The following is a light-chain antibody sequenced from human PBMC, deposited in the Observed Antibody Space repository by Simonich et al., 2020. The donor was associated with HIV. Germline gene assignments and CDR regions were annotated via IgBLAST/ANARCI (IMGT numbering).Light chain of an antibody. CDR2: GAS. CDR3: QQYGSPPYT. CDR1: QSVASN. Sequence: EILMTQSPATLSVSPGERATLSCRTSQSVASNLAWYQQKPGQAPRLLIYGASSRATGIPDRFSGSGSGTDFTLTISRLEPEDFAVYYCQQYGSPPYTFGQGTKLEIK. V-gene: IGKV3-20*01. J-gene: IGKJ2*01.